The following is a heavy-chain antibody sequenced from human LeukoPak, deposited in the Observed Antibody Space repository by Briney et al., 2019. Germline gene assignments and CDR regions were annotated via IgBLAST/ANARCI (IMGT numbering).Heavy chain of an antibody. CDR2: ISYDGSNK. CDR3: AAPDYGDHDLYYYDMDV. D-gene: IGHD4-17*01. CDR1: GFTFSSYG. Sequence: GRSLRLSCAASGFTFSSYGMHWVRQAPGKGLEWVAVISYDGSNKYYADSVKGRFTISRDNSKNTLYLQMNSLRAEDTAVYYCAAPDYGDHDLYYYDMDVWGQGTTVTVSS. J-gene: IGHJ6*02. V-gene: IGHV3-30*03.